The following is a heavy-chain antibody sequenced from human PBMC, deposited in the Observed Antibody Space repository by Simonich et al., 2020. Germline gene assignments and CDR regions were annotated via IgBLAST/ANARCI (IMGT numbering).Heavy chain of an antibody. J-gene: IGHJ4*02. CDR3: ASSKLATIDY. D-gene: IGHD5-12*01. CDR1: GYTFTGYY. V-gene: IGHV1-2*02. Sequence: QVQLVQSGAEVKTTGASVKVSCKASGYTFTGYYMHWVRQAPGQGLEWMGWINPNRGGTNYAQKFQGRVTMTRDTSISTAYMELSRLRSDDTAVYYCASSKLATIDYWGQGTLVTVSS. CDR2: INPNRGGT.